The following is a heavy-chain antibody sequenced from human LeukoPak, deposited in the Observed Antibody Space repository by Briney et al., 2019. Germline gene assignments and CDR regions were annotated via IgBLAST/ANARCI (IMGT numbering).Heavy chain of an antibody. V-gene: IGHV3-48*04. J-gene: IGHJ4*02. CDR1: GFHFSTYS. D-gene: IGHD2-15*01. CDR3: AREIRYCSGSKCYLFDY. CDR2: NRGGSSPL. Sequence: GGSLRQSCAASGFHFSTYSMNWVRQAPGKGVEWISYNRGGSSPLSYADSLKGRFTISRDNAKNSVYLQMNSLRAEDTAVYYCAREIRYCSGSKCYLFDYWGQGTPVTVSS.